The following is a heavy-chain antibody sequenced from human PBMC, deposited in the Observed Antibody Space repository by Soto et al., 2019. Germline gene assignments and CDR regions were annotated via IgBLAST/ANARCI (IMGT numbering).Heavy chain of an antibody. J-gene: IGHJ4*01. CDR1: GYSLTSYD. CDR3: ATYCCGGTSQPGPGN. D-gene: IGHD2-15*01. V-gene: IGHV1-8*01. CDR2: INPNGGST. Sequence: QVQLVQSGAEVKKPGASVKVSCKASGYSLTSYDMNWVRQATGQALEWMGRINPNGGSTDYAQKFQGRVTMTRDTSTSTAYMELSSLRSDDTAVYYCATYCCGGTSQPGPGNWGQGTLVTVSS.